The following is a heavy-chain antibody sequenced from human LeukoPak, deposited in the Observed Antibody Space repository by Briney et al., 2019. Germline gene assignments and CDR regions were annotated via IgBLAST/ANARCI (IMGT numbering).Heavy chain of an antibody. CDR2: ISAYNGNT. D-gene: IGHD3-22*01. V-gene: IGHV1-18*01. CDR3: ARWPYYDSSGYYSNMGY. CDR1: GYTFTSYG. J-gene: IGHJ4*02. Sequence: ASVKVSCKASGYTFTSYGISWVRQAPGQGLEWMGWISAYNGNTNYAQKLQGRVTMTTDTSTSTAYMELRSLRSDDTAVYYCARWPYYDSSGYYSNMGYWGQGTLVTVSS.